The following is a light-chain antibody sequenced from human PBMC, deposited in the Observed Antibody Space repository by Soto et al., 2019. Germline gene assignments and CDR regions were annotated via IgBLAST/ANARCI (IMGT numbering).Light chain of an antibody. Sequence: QCVLTQPPSPSGAPGEAGTISFTGNSRDVGGYNYVSWYQQHPGKAPKLMIYEVSKRPSGVPDRFSGSKSGNTASLTVSGLQAEDEADYYCSSYAGSNNLVFGTGTKVTVL. CDR1: SRDVGGYNY. V-gene: IGLV2-8*01. CDR2: EVS. CDR3: SSYAGSNNLV. J-gene: IGLJ1*01.